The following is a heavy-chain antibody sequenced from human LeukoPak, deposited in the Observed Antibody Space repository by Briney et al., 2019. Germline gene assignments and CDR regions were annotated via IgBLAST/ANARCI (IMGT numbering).Heavy chain of an antibody. V-gene: IGHV3-23*01. CDR2: ISGSGGST. D-gene: IGHD3-10*01. CDR1: GFTFSSYA. CDR3: ARGASGNNFNIRGDY. Sequence: GGSLRLSCAASGFTFSSYAMSWVRQAPGKGLEWVSTISGSGGSTYFADSVKGRFTISRDNSKNTLYLQMNSLRAEDTAVYYCARGASGNNFNIRGDYWGRGTLVTVSS. J-gene: IGHJ4*02.